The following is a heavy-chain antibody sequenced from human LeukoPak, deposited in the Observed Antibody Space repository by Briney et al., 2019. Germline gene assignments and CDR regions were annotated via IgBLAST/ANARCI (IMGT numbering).Heavy chain of an antibody. CDR2: ISSSSSAI. V-gene: IGHV3-48*02. J-gene: IGHJ5*02. Sequence: GGSLRLSCAVSGFTFSHYSMNWVRQAPGKGLEWVSSISSSSSAIYYADSVKGRLSISRDNAKNSLYLQMNSLRDEDTAVYYCARDFVDYFDPWGRGTLVTVSS. D-gene: IGHD5-12*01. CDR3: ARDFVDYFDP. CDR1: GFTFSHYS.